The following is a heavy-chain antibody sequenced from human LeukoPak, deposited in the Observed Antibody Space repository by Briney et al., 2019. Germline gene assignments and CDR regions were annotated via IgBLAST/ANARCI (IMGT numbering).Heavy chain of an antibody. CDR2: INPNSGAT. D-gene: IGHD1-26*01. V-gene: IGHV1-2*06. CDR1: RYTFTDYY. Sequence: ASVKVSCKASRYTFTDYYIHWVRQAPSQGLEWMGRINPNSGATNDAQDFQGRVTMTRDTSISTVYMELGSQTSDDTAVYYCARDLASTPHWELDFWGQGTPVTVSP. J-gene: IGHJ4*02. CDR3: ARDLASTPHWELDF.